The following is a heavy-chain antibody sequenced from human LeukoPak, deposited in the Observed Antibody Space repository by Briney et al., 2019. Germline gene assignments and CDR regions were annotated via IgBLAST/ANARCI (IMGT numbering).Heavy chain of an antibody. CDR1: GFTFGDYA. Sequence: GGSLTLSCTASGFTFGDYAMSWFRQAPGKGLEWVGFIRSKAYGGTTEYAASVKGRFTISRDDSKSIAYLQMNSLKTEDTAVYYCTVGGCSGGSCYEPRYYYYGMDVWGQGTTVTVSS. CDR2: IRSKAYGGTT. V-gene: IGHV3-49*03. J-gene: IGHJ6*02. CDR3: TVGGCSGGSCYEPRYYYYGMDV. D-gene: IGHD2-15*01.